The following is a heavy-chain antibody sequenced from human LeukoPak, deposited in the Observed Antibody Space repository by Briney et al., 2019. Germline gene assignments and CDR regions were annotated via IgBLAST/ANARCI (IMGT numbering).Heavy chain of an antibody. Sequence: SETLSLTCTVSGHSISSGYYWGWIRPPPGKGLEWIGIIYHTGTTYYNSSLKSRVTISVDTSKNQFSLKLNFVTAADTAVYYCARKGRGPYGSVNGYFDYWGQGTLVTVSS. V-gene: IGHV4-38-2*02. CDR3: ARKGRGPYGSVNGYFDY. CDR1: GHSISSGYY. D-gene: IGHD3-10*01. CDR2: IYHTGTT. J-gene: IGHJ4*02.